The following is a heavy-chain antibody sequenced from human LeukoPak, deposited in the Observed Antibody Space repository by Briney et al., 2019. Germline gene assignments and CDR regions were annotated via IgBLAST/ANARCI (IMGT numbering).Heavy chain of an antibody. J-gene: IGHJ4*02. CDR3: ARDPYCSSTSCYDIFDY. CDR1: GSTFSSYS. D-gene: IGHD2-2*01. V-gene: IGHV3-21*01. CDR2: ISSSSSYI. Sequence: PGGSLRLSCAASGSTFSSYSMNWVRQAPGKGLEWVSSISSSSSYIYYADSVKGRFTISRDNAKNSLYLQMNSLRAEDTAVYYCARDPYCSSTSCYDIFDYWGQGALVTVSS.